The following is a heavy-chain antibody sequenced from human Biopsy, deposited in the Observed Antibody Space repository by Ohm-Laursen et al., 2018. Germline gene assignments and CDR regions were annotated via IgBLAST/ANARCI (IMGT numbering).Heavy chain of an antibody. J-gene: IGHJ5*02. CDR3: ARGIGSMVRGVIINVNNWFDP. CDR2: INPNNGGT. CDR1: GYNFNAYY. Sequence: SVKVSCKASGYNFNAYYMQWVRQAPGQGLEWMGWINPNNGGTNYAHKFQGRVTMTTDTSTSTAYMELRSLRSDDTAVYYCARGIGSMVRGVIINVNNWFDPWGQGTLVTVSS. V-gene: IGHV1-2*02. D-gene: IGHD3-10*01.